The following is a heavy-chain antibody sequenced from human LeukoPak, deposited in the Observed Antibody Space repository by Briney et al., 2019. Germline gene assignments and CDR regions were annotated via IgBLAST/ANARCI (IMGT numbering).Heavy chain of an antibody. CDR1: GFTFSTFW. D-gene: IGHD2-15*01. CDR2: IKQDGTEK. J-gene: IGHJ3*02. Sequence: PGGSLRLSCVASGFTFSTFWMTWVRQAPGKVLEWVANIKQDGTEKYYVDSVKGRLTISRDNAKNSLYVQMDSLRAEDTAVYYCAKGWSFDIRGQGTMVTVTS. V-gene: IGHV3-7*01. CDR3: AKGWSFDI.